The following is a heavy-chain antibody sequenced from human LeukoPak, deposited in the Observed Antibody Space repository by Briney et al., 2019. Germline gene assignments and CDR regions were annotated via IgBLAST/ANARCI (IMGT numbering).Heavy chain of an antibody. CDR2: ISASNGDT. V-gene: IGHV1-18*01. CDR3: ARDEEKAAGSL. D-gene: IGHD6-13*01. Sequence: ASVKVSCKASGYTFTDFGISWVRQAPGQGLEWMGWISASNGDTNDAQILQGRVTMTTDTSTSTAYMDLSSLRSDDTAVYYCARDEEKAAGSLWGQGTPVIVSS. CDR1: GYTFTDFG. J-gene: IGHJ4*02.